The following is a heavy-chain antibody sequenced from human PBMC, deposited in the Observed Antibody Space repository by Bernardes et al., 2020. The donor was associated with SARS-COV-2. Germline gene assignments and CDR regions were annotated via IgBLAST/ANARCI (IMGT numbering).Heavy chain of an antibody. CDR3: ARDNLRRGDY. J-gene: IGHJ4*02. D-gene: IGHD4-17*01. Sequence: GSLRLSCVASGFTFSNYWMSWVRQAPGKGLEWVANIKRDGSEKYYVDSVKGRFTISRDNAKNSVYLQMNSLRAEDTAVYYCARDNLRRGDYWGQGTLVTVSS. V-gene: IGHV3-7*03. CDR1: GFTFSNYW. CDR2: IKRDGSEK.